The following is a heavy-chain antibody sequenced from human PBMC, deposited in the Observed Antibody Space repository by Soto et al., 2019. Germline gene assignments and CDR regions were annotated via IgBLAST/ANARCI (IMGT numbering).Heavy chain of an antibody. J-gene: IGHJ6*02. Sequence: PGESLKISCKGSGYNFSTHWIVWVRRTPGKGLECLGIMYPGDSDTRYSPSFQGQVTFSVDKSISTAYLQWSSLKASDTAIYYCARFGVPYYYYFGMDVWGQGTTVTVSS. V-gene: IGHV5-51*01. CDR1: GYNFSTHW. CDR3: ARFGVPYYYYFGMDV. D-gene: IGHD3-10*01. CDR2: MYPGDSDT.